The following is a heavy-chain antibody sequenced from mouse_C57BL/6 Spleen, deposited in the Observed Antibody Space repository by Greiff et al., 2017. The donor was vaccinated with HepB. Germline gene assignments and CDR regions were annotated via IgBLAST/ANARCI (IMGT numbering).Heavy chain of an antibody. CDR1: GYTFTSYW. CDR2: IDPSDSYT. D-gene: IGHD3-1*01. V-gene: IGHV1-69*01. Sequence: QVQLKQPGAELVMPGASVELSCKASGYTFTSYWMHWVKQRPGQGLEWIGEIDPSDSYTNYNQKFKGKSTLTVDKSSSTAYMQLSSLTSEDSAVYYCARGGYHFDYWGQGTTLTVSS. CDR3: ARGGYHFDY. J-gene: IGHJ2*01.